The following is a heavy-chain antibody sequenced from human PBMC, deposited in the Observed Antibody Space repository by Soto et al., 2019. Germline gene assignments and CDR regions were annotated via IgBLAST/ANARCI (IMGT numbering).Heavy chain of an antibody. D-gene: IGHD5-18*01. J-gene: IGHJ4*02. CDR2: IYSGGSS. V-gene: IGHV3-53*01. CDR3: AYCESGYSYGLRI. CDR1: GSTVSSNY. Sequence: EVQLVESGGGLIQPGESLRLSCAASGSTVSSNYMSWVRQAPGKGLEWVSVIYSGGSSYYADSVKGRFTISRDNSKNTLYLQMNSLRAEDTAVYYCAYCESGYSYGLRIWGQGTLVTVSS.